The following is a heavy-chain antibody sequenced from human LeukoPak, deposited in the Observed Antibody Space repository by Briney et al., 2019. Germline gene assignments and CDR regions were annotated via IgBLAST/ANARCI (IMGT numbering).Heavy chain of an antibody. D-gene: IGHD3-10*01. CDR1: GFSISRSYY. J-gene: IGHJ4*02. V-gene: IGHV4-38-2*01. CDR3: ARAGWIITSGIDY. Sequence: SETLSLTCGVSGFSISRSYYWAWIRQPPGKGLEWIGTIYHIGSTYYSPSLGRRVTMSVDTSKNEFSLNLKSVTAADTAVYYCARAGWIITSGIDYWGQGALVTVSS. CDR2: IYHIGST.